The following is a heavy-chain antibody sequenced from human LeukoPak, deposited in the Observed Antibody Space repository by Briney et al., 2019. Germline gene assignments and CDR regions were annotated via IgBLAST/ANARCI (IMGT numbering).Heavy chain of an antibody. Sequence: PGGSLRLSCAASGFTFSGSAMHWVRQASGKGLEWVGRIRSKANSYATAYAASAKGRFTISRDDSKNTAYLQMNSLKTEDTAVYYCARSVKTTLYYFDYWGQGTLVTVSS. J-gene: IGHJ4*02. D-gene: IGHD1-14*01. CDR2: IRSKANSYAT. V-gene: IGHV3-73*01. CDR3: ARSVKTTLYYFDY. CDR1: GFTFSGSA.